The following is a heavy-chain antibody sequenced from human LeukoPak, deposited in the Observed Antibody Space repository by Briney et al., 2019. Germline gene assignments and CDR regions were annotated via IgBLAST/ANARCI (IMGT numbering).Heavy chain of an antibody. V-gene: IGHV3-53*01. CDR3: ARVWELSFDH. J-gene: IGHJ4*02. CDR2: SCYEGKDGISYSGGSS. CDR1: GFTVSIYH. D-gene: IGHD1-26*01. Sequence: PGGSLRLSCAASGFTVSIYHMLWVRQAPGKGLEWVAISCYEGKDGISYSGGSSQYAESVKGRFTISRDNSRNTLSLQMSSLRAEDTALYYCARVWELSFDHWDQGTLVTVSS.